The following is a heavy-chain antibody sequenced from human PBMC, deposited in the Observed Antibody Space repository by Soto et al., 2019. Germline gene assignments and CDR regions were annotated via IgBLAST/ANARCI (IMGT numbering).Heavy chain of an antibody. CDR1: GYTFTSYD. V-gene: IGHV1-8*01. CDR3: ARDRDYGDYYYYGMDV. J-gene: IGHJ6*02. CDR2: MNPNSGNT. D-gene: IGHD4-17*01. Sequence: EASVKVSCKASGYTFTSYDINWVRQATGQGLERMGWMNPNSGNTGYAQKFQGRVTMTRNTSISTAYMELSSLRSEDTAVYYCARDRDYGDYYYYGMDVWGQGTTVTVSS.